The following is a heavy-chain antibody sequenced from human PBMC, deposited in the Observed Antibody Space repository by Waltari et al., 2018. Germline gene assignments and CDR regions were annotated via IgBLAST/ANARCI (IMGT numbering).Heavy chain of an antibody. Sequence: EVHLLESGGDLVQPGGSLRLSCAASGFTFNSYAMSWGRQAPGKGLEWVSTISGTGGITSYADSVEGRFTISRDNSKNTLYLQMNSLRAGDTAVYYCARAPVAGSWYFDLWGRGTLVTVSS. CDR1: GFTFNSYA. CDR2: ISGTGGIT. CDR3: ARAPVAGSWYFDL. J-gene: IGHJ2*01. D-gene: IGHD6-19*01. V-gene: IGHV3-23*01.